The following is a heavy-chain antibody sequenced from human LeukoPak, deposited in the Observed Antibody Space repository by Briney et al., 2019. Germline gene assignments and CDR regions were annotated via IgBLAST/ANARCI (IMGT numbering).Heavy chain of an antibody. V-gene: IGHV4-4*02. CDR2: VNLQGST. J-gene: IGHJ4*02. CDR3: ARGIRPFDS. Sequence: SGTLSLTCGVSGGSITSTNYWTWVRQPPGKGLEWIGEVNLQGSTNYNPSLMGRVAISVDMSENHISLQLTSVTAADTAVYYCARGIRPFDSWGQGTLVTVSS. CDR1: GGSITSTNY.